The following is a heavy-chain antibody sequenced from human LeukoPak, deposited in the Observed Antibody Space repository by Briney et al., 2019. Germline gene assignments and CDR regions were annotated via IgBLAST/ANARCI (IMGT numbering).Heavy chain of an antibody. CDR1: GYTFTSYG. Sequence: SVKVSCKASGYTFTSYGISWVRQAPGQGLEWMGGIIPIFGTANYAQKFQGRVTITADESTSAAYMELSSLRSEDTAVYYCARESATVPHMFDPWGQGTLVTVSS. D-gene: IGHD4-11*01. J-gene: IGHJ5*02. CDR3: ARESATVPHMFDP. CDR2: IIPIFGTA. V-gene: IGHV1-69*13.